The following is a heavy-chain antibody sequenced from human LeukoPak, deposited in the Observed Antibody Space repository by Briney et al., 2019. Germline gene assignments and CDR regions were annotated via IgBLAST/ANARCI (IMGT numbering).Heavy chain of an antibody. Sequence: PSETLSLTCTVSGGSISISNYYWGWIRQPPGKGLEWIGSFYYSGSTYYNPSLKSRVTISVDTSKNQFSLKLSSVTAADTAVYYCARTVVVVVPAAMVFDYWGQGTLVTVSS. CDR1: GGSISISNYY. CDR2: FYYSGST. V-gene: IGHV4-39*07. D-gene: IGHD2-2*01. J-gene: IGHJ4*02. CDR3: ARTVVVVVPAAMVFDY.